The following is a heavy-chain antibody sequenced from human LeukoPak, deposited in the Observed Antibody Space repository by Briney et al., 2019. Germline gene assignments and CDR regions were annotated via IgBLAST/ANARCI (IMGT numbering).Heavy chain of an antibody. Sequence: ASVKVSCKASGGTFSSYAISWVRQAPGQGLEWMGRIIPILGIANYAQKFQGRVTITADKSTSTAYMELSSLRSEDTAVYYCARVRDDSSGYSFDYWGQGTLVTVSS. J-gene: IGHJ4*02. CDR3: ARVRDDSSGYSFDY. V-gene: IGHV1-69*04. CDR2: IIPILGIA. D-gene: IGHD3-22*01. CDR1: GGTFSSYA.